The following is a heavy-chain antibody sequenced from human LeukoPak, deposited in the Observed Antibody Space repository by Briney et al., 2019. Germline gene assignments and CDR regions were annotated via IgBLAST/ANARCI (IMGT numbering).Heavy chain of an antibody. CDR1: GDSFSSNTAA. Sequence: SQTLSLTCAVSGDSFSSNTAAWNWVRQSQSRGLEGLGSTFYRSNLYDDYAASVKSRITINPDTSKNHFSLHLKSVTPEDTAVYYCAREVAGTWAFDIWGQGTRVTVSS. CDR2: TFYRSNLYD. J-gene: IGHJ3*02. V-gene: IGHV6-1*01. D-gene: IGHD6-19*01. CDR3: AREVAGTWAFDI.